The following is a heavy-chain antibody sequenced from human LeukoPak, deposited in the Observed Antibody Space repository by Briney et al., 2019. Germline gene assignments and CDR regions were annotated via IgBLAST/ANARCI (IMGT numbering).Heavy chain of an antibody. CDR2: IKQDGSEK. V-gene: IGHV3-7*01. CDR3: ARDHHYYEKKGYLY. J-gene: IGHJ4*02. D-gene: IGHD3-16*01. Sequence: GGSLRLSCTASGFTFGSYWMSWVRQAPGKGLEWVANIKQDGSEKHYVDSVTGRFTISRDNAKNSLYLQMSSLRAEDTAVYYCARDHHYYEKKGYLYWGLGTLVTVSS. CDR1: GFTFGSYW.